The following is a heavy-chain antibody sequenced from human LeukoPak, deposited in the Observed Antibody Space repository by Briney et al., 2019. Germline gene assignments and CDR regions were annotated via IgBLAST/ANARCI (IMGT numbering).Heavy chain of an antibody. CDR1: GGSFSGCY. D-gene: IGHD3-3*01. CDR2: INHSGST. Sequence: PSETLSLTCAVYGGSFSGCYWSWIRQPPGKGLEWIGEINHSGSTNYNPSLKSRVTISVDTSKNQFSLELSSVTAADTAVYYCAREPHYDFWSGYVLDPWGQGTLATVSS. J-gene: IGHJ5*02. CDR3: AREPHYDFWSGYVLDP. V-gene: IGHV4-34*01.